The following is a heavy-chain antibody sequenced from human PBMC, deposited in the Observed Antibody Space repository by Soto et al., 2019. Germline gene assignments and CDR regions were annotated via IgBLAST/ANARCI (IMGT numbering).Heavy chain of an antibody. J-gene: IGHJ5*02. CDR3: ARAGLRFLEWLGVWFDP. Sequence: GASVKVSRKASGGTFSSYAISWVRQAPGQGLEWMGGIIPIFGTANYAQKFQGRVTITADESTSTAYMELSSLRSEDTAVYYCARAGLRFLEWLGVWFDPWGQGTLVTVSS. D-gene: IGHD3-3*01. CDR2: IIPIFGTA. V-gene: IGHV1-69*13. CDR1: GGTFSSYA.